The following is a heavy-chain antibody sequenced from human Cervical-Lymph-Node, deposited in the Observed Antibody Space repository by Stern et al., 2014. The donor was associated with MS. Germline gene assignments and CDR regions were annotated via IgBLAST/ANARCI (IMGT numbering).Heavy chain of an antibody. J-gene: IGHJ5*02. CDR3: ARXTDL. V-gene: IGHV4-59*01. CDR2: IYYSGTT. Sequence: QVQLQESGPGLLRPSETLSLTCTVSGASITSYYWSWIRQPPGKGLEWIGYIYYSGTTNYNASLKGRVAISIDTSKTQFSLRLSSVTAADTAVYYCARXTDLWGQGTLVTVSS. CDR1: GASITSYY.